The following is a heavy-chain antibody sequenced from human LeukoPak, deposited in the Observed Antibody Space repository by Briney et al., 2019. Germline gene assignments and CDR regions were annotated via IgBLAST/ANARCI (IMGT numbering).Heavy chain of an antibody. J-gene: IGHJ4*02. V-gene: IGHV4-38-2*02. CDR1: GYSISSGYY. CDR2: IYHSGST. CDR3: ARGGDCSSTSCYPGFDY. D-gene: IGHD2-2*03. Sequence: PSETLSLTCTISGYSISSGYYWGWIRPPPGKGLEWIGSIYHSGSTYYNPSLKSRVTISVDTSKNQFSLKLSSVTAADTAVYYCARGGDCSSTSCYPGFDYWGQGTLVTVSS.